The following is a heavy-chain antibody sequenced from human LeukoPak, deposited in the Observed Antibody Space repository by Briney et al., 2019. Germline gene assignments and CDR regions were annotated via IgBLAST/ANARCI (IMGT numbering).Heavy chain of an antibody. D-gene: IGHD2-2*01. CDR1: GFTFSSYW. Sequence: GGSLRLSCAASGFTFSSYWMSWVRQAPGKGLEWVASIKQDGSEKYYVDSVKGRCTISRDNAKNSLYLQMNSLRAEDTAVYYCARIYCSTTDCYYDYWGQGTLVTVSS. J-gene: IGHJ4*02. CDR3: ARIYCSTTDCYYDY. V-gene: IGHV3-7*01. CDR2: IKQDGSEK.